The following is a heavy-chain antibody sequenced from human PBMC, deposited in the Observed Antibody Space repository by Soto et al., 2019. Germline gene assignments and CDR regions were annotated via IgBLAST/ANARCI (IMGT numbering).Heavy chain of an antibody. CDR2: IYPGDSEI. Sequence: PGESLKISCSVSGYTFTSYWIGWVRQLPGKGLEWMGIIYPGDSEIRYTPSFQGQVTISADKSIRTTYLHWNSLKASDTAMYYCAREWGDSYLYFDYSGPGTLVTVYS. J-gene: IGHJ4*02. D-gene: IGHD2-21*02. CDR1: GYTFTSYW. V-gene: IGHV5-51*01. CDR3: AREWGDSYLYFDY.